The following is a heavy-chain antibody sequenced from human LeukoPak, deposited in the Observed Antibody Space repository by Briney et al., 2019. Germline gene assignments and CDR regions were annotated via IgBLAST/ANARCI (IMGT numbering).Heavy chain of an antibody. J-gene: IGHJ3*02. D-gene: IGHD2-2*01. CDR2: IYTSGST. CDR1: GGSISSYY. V-gene: IGHV4-4*07. Sequence: PSETLSLTCTVSGGSISSYYWSWIRQPAGKGLEWIGRIYTSGSTNYNPSLKSRVTMSVDTSKNQFSLKLSSVTAADTAVYYCARDIVVVPAAATREGGDAFDIWGQGTMVTVSS. CDR3: ARDIVVVPAAATREGGDAFDI.